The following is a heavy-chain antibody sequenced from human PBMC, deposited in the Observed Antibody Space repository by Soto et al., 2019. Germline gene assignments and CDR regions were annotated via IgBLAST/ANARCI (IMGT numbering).Heavy chain of an antibody. Sequence: EVQLVESGGGLVKPGGSLRLSCAASGFTFSNSNMNWVRQAPGKGLEWVSSITSGSSFKNYADSVKGRFTISRDNDKNSLYQQMNSLIAEDTAVYYCARDPPLATVVVVGVDDFWGQGTLVTVSS. CDR2: ITSGSSFK. D-gene: IGHD3-22*01. CDR3: ARDPPLATVVVVGVDDF. J-gene: IGHJ4*02. V-gene: IGHV3-21*02. CDR1: GFTFSNSN.